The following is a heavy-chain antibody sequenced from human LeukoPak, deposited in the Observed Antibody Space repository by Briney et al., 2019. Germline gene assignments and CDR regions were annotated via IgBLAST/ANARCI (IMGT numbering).Heavy chain of an antibody. V-gene: IGHV4-34*01. J-gene: IGHJ3*02. Sequence: KPSETLSLTRAVYGGSFRGYYWSWIPPPPGKGRGWIGENNHSGSTNYNPSLKSRVTISVDTSKNQFSLKLSSVTAADTAVYYCASALLYYDSSGDDAFDIWGQGTMVTVSS. D-gene: IGHD3-22*01. CDR3: ASALLYYDSSGDDAFDI. CDR2: NNHSGST. CDR1: GGSFRGYY.